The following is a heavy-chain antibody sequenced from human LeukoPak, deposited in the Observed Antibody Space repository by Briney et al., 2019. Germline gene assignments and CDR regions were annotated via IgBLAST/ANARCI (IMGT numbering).Heavy chain of an antibody. CDR2: ISGSGGST. V-gene: IGHV3-23*01. J-gene: IGHJ4*02. CDR3: ATIVVVPAETPYYFDY. CDR1: GFTFSSYA. D-gene: IGHD2-2*01. Sequence: GGSLRLSCAASGFTFSSYAMSWVRQAPGKGLEWVSAISGSGGSTYYADSVKGRFTISRDNSKNTLYLQVNSLRAEDTAVYYCATIVVVPAETPYYFDYWGQGTLVTVSS.